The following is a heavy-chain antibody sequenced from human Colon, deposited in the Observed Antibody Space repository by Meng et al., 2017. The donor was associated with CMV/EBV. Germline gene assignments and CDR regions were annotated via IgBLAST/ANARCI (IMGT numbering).Heavy chain of an antibody. J-gene: IGHJ4*02. CDR3: ARGGEMNHDY. CDR1: GFNFSDYY. Sequence: GESLKISCAASGFNFSDYYMSWIRQAPGKGLDWISYITNGGITTYYADSVRDRFTISRDNAKNSLYLQMNSLRADDTAVYYCARGGEMNHDYWGQGTLVTVSS. D-gene: IGHD1-14*01. CDR2: ITNGGITT. V-gene: IGHV3-11*01.